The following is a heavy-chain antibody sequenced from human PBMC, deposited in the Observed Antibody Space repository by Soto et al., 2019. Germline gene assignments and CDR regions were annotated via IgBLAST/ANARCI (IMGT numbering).Heavy chain of an antibody. J-gene: IGHJ4*02. CDR2: IYYSGST. D-gene: IGHD2-21*02. V-gene: IGHV4-30-4*01. CDR3: ARHAVTGFDY. CDR1: GGSISSGDYY. Sequence: SETLSLTCTVSGGSISSGDYYWSWIRQPPGKGLEWIGYIYYSGSTNYNPSLKSRVTISVDTSKNQFSLKLSSVTAADTAVYYCARHAVTGFDYWGQGTLVTVSS.